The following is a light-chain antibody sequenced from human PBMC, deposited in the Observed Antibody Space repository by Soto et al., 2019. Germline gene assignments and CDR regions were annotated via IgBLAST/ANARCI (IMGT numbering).Light chain of an antibody. CDR3: QQRVNWPPT. Sequence: ETVLTQSPARLSLSPGERATLSCRAGQSVSDYLAWYQQKTGQPPRLLFFDASNRVTGVPARFSAGGSGTDFTLIISNLEPEDFAVYYCQQRVNWPPTFGGSTKADSK. V-gene: IGKV3-11*01. CDR1: QSVSDY. CDR2: DAS. J-gene: IGKJ4*01.